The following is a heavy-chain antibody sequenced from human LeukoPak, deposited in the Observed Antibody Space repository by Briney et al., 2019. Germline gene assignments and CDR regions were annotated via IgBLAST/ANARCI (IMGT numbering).Heavy chain of an antibody. J-gene: IGHJ4*02. Sequence: SETLSLTCTVSGGSISSYYWSWIRQPAGKGLEWIGRIYTSGSTNYNPSLKSRVTMSVDTSKNQFSLKLSSVTAADTAVYYCAREIGSWGPTNFDYWGQGTLVTVSS. D-gene: IGHD6-13*01. CDR2: IYTSGST. V-gene: IGHV4-4*07. CDR1: GGSISSYY. CDR3: AREIGSWGPTNFDY.